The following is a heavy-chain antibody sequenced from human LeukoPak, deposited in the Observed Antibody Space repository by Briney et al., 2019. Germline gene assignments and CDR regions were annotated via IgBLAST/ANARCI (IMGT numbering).Heavy chain of an antibody. Sequence: ASVKVSCKASGYTFTSYYMHWVRQASGQGLEWMGIINPSGGSTSYAQKFQGRVTMTRDMSTSTVYMELSSLRSEDTAVYYCARDAYYDSSGYYWGDAFDIWGQGTMVTVSS. J-gene: IGHJ3*02. V-gene: IGHV1-46*01. CDR3: ARDAYYDSSGYYWGDAFDI. CDR1: GYTFTSYY. CDR2: INPSGGST. D-gene: IGHD3-22*01.